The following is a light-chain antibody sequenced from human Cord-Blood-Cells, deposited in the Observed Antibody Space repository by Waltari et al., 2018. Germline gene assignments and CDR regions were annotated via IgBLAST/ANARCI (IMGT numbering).Light chain of an antibody. V-gene: IGKV2-28*01. Sequence: DIVMTQYPLYLPVTPGEPASISCRSSQSLLHSNVYNYLDWYLQKPGQSPQLLIYLGSNRASGVPDRFSGSGSGTDFTLKISRVEAEDVGVYYCMQALQTPLTFGGGTKVEIK. CDR1: QSLLHSNVYNY. CDR2: LGS. CDR3: MQALQTPLT. J-gene: IGKJ4*01.